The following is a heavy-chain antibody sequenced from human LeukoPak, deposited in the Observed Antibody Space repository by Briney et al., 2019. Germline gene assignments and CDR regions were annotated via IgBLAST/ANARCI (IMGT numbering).Heavy chain of an antibody. CDR1: GGSISSSSCY. D-gene: IGHD4-11*01. J-gene: IGHJ5*02. CDR3: AGHDGYSNYYWCDP. CDR2: IYYSGST. Sequence: SETLSLTCTVSGGSISSSSCYWGWVRQPPGKGLEWIGSIYYSGSTYYNPSLKSRVTIAVDTSKNTFSLSLCSLPAADTAVYTCAGHDGYSNYYWCDPWGQGTLVTVSS. V-gene: IGHV4-39*01.